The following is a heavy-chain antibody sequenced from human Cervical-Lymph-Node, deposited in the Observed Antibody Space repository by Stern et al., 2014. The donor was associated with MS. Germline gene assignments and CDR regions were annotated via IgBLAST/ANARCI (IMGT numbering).Heavy chain of an antibody. CDR2: ISGSGATT. J-gene: IGHJ5*02. CDR3: ARAAEESTDWFDP. CDR1: GFAFSTYA. D-gene: IGHD3-10*01. V-gene: IGHV3-23*04. Sequence: EVQLVQSGGGLVQPGGSLRLSCAASGFAFSTYAMTWVRQAPGKGLEWVSTISGSGATTYYADSVKGRFTISRDNSKNILYLQMNRLRAEDTAIYYCARAAEESTDWFDPWGQGILVTVSS.